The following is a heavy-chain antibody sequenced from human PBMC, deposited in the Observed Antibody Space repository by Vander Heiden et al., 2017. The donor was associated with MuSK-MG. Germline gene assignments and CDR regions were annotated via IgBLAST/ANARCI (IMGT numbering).Heavy chain of an antibody. CDR1: GGSISSSSYY. CDR3: AVVVVTARRWFSGSGSHAFDI. Sequence: QLQLQESGPGLVKPSETLSLTCTVSGGSISSSSYYWGWIRQPPGKGLEWSGSIYYSGSTYYNPSLKSRVTISVDTSKNQFPLKLSSVTAADTAVYYCAVVVVTARRWFSGSGSHAFDIWGQGTMVTVSS. J-gene: IGHJ3*02. V-gene: IGHV4-39*01. CDR2: IYYSGST. D-gene: IGHD2-21*02.